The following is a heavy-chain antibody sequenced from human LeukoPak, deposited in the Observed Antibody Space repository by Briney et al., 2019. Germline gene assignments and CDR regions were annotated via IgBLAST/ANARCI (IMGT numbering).Heavy chain of an antibody. Sequence: SETLSLTCAVSGGSISSGGYSWGWIRQPPGKGLEWIGYIYHSGSTYYNPSLKSRVTISVDRSKNQLSLKLSSVTAADTAVYYCARVTEFYRDAFDIWGQGTMVTVS. J-gene: IGHJ3*02. D-gene: IGHD1-14*01. V-gene: IGHV4-30-2*01. CDR3: ARVTEFYRDAFDI. CDR2: IYHSGST. CDR1: GGSISSGGYS.